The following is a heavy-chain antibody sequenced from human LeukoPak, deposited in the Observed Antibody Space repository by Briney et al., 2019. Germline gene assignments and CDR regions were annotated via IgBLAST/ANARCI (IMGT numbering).Heavy chain of an antibody. Sequence: SVKVSCKASGGTFSSYAISWVRQAPGQGLEWMGRIIPILGIANYAQKFQGRVTMTTDTSTSTAYMELRSLRSDDTAVYYCARDPTYYDILTGYYRPGYFDYWGQGTLVTVSS. D-gene: IGHD3-9*01. J-gene: IGHJ4*02. CDR2: IIPILGIA. CDR1: GGTFSSYA. CDR3: ARDPTYYDILTGYYRPGYFDY. V-gene: IGHV1-69*04.